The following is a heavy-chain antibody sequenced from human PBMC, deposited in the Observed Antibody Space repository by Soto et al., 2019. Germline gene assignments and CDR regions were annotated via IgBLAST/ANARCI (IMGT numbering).Heavy chain of an antibody. CDR3: ARDQPRRNWNYDSYYYYYGMDV. Sequence: QAQLVQSGAEVKKPGSSVKVSCKASGGTFSSYAISCVRQAPGQGLEWMGGIIPIFGTANYAQKFQGRVTITADESTSTAYMELSSLRSEDTAVYYCARDQPRRNWNYDSYYYYYGMDVWCQGTTVTVSS. CDR2: IIPIFGTA. CDR1: GGTFSSYA. D-gene: IGHD1-7*01. V-gene: IGHV1-69*01. J-gene: IGHJ6*02.